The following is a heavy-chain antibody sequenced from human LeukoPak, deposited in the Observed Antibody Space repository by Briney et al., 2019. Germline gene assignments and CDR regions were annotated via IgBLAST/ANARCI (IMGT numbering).Heavy chain of an antibody. CDR2: INPNSGGT. Sequence: ASVKVSCKASGYTFTGYYMHWVLQAPAQGLEWVGWINPNSGGTNYAQKFQGRVTMTRDTSISTAYMELSRLRSDDTAVYYWARAQTPDDYCSSNYYNYFYIDYWGKGTPVTVSS. CDR1: GYTFTGYY. D-gene: IGHD5-12*01. V-gene: IGHV1-2*02. J-gene: IGHJ6*03. CDR3: ARAQTPDDYCSSNYYNYFYIDY.